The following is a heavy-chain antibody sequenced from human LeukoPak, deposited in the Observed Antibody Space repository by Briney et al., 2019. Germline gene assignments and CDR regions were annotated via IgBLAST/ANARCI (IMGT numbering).Heavy chain of an antibody. CDR1: AFTFSSYG. V-gene: IGHV3-30*18. J-gene: IGHJ4*02. CDR3: AKSRRESGSYSLGY. CDR2: ISYDGSNK. D-gene: IGHD1-26*01. Sequence: GGSLRLSCTASAFTFSSYGMHWVRQAPGKGLEWVAVISYDGSNKYYADSVKGRFTISRDNSKNTLYLQMSSLRAEDAAVYYCAKSRRESGSYSLGYWGQGTLVTVSS.